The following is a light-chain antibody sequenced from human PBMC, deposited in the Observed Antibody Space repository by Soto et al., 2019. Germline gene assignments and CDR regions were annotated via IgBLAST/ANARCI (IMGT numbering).Light chain of an antibody. J-gene: IGKJ4*01. Sequence: IVLTQSPGTLSLSPGERATLSCRASQSVTTQLAWYQQKPGQAPRLIIHGASSRATGVPDRITGSGSGTDFTLSISRLEPEDFAVYYCQQRSNYTFGGGTKVDIK. CDR2: GAS. CDR3: QQRSNYT. V-gene: IGKV3D-20*02. CDR1: QSVTTQ.